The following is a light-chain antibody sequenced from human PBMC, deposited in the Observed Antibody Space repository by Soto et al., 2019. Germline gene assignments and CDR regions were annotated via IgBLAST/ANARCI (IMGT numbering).Light chain of an antibody. V-gene: IGKV3-15*01. CDR1: QSVDTY. Sequence: ETVMTQSPATLSVSPGERATLSCRASQSVDTYLSWYQQKPGQPPRLLIYGASTRATGIPARFSGSGSGTEFTLTISSLQPEDFATYYCQQANSFPITFGQGTRLEIK. CDR3: QQANSFPIT. CDR2: GAS. J-gene: IGKJ5*01.